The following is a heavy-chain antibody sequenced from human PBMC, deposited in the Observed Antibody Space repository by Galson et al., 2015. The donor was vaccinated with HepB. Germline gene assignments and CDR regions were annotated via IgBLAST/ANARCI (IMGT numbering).Heavy chain of an antibody. CDR3: AVGGLWFGESTPRFDY. Sequence: SVKVSCKASGYTFTSYDIHWVRQAPGQGLQWMGWINPNSGGTNYAQKFQGWVTMTRDTSISTAYMELSRLRSDDTAVYYCAVGGLWFGESTPRFDYWGQGTLVTVSS. CDR2: INPNSGGT. J-gene: IGHJ4*02. CDR1: GYTFTSYD. D-gene: IGHD3-10*01. V-gene: IGHV1-2*04.